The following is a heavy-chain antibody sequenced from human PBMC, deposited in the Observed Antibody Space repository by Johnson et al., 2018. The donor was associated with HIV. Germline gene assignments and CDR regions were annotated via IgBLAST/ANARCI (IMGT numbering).Heavy chain of an antibody. D-gene: IGHD3-22*01. CDR3: AKDTMIREEDAFDI. J-gene: IGHJ3*02. Sequence: VQLVESGGGLVQPGGSLRLSCAASGFTVSSNYMSWVRQAPGKGLEWVSGINWNGGSIGYADSVKGRFTISRDNAKNSLYLQMNSLRAEDTALYYCAKDTMIREEDAFDIWGQGTMVTVSS. CDR1: GFTVSSNY. V-gene: IGHV3-9*01. CDR2: INWNGGSI.